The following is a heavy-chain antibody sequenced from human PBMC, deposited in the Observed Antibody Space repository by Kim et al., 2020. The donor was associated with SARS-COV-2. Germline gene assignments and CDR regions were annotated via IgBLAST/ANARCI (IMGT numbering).Heavy chain of an antibody. D-gene: IGHD3-10*01. J-gene: IGHJ4*01. V-gene: IGHV3-30*04. Sequence: GGSLRLSCAASGFTFSSYAMHWVRQAPGKGLEWVAVISYDGSNIYYADSVKGRFTISRDNSKNTLYLQMNSLRAEDTAVYYCARLRSANYYGSGSYHYWG. CDR3: ARLRSANYYGSGSYHY. CDR1: GFTFSSYA. CDR2: ISYDGSNI.